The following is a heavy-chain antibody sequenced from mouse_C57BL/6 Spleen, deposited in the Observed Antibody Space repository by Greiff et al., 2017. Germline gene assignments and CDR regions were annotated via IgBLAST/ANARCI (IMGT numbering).Heavy chain of an antibody. CDR3: ARHYYGSSHWYFDV. J-gene: IGHJ1*03. CDR1: GYTFTSYW. D-gene: IGHD1-1*01. V-gene: IGHV1-64*01. CDR2: IHPNSGST. Sequence: QVQLQQPGAELVKPGASVKLSCKASGYTFTSYWMHWVKQRPGQGLEWIGMIHPNSGSTNYNEKFKSKATLTVDKSYSTAYMQLSSLTSEDSAVYYCARHYYGSSHWYFDVWGTGTTVTVSS.